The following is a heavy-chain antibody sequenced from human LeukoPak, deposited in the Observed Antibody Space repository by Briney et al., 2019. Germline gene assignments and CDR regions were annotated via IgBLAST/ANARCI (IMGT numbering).Heavy chain of an antibody. V-gene: IGHV1-8*01. CDR1: GYTFTSYD. Sequence: ASVKVSCKASGYTFTSYDINWVRQATGQGLEWMGWTNPNSGNTGYAQKFQGRVTMTRNTSISTAYMELSSLRSEDTAVYYCARRDTAMVTGVSEFDYWGQETLVTVSS. J-gene: IGHJ4*02. CDR2: TNPNSGNT. D-gene: IGHD5-18*01. CDR3: ARRDTAMVTGVSEFDY.